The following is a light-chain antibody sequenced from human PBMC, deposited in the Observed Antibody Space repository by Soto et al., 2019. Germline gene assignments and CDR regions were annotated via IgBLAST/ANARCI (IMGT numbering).Light chain of an antibody. CDR1: QSISNS. CDR3: QQTFSPPYT. J-gene: IGKJ2*01. Sequence: DIQMTQSLSSLSASVGDTVTITCRASQSISNSLSWYQQKPGKAPKFLIYVASTLQRGFPSRFSGSGSGTDFTLTISSPQPEDVATYYCQQTFSPPYTFGQGTKLEIK. V-gene: IGKV1-39*01. CDR2: VAS.